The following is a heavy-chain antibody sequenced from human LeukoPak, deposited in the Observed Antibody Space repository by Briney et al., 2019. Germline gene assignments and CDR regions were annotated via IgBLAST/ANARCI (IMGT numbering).Heavy chain of an antibody. CDR1: GGSVSSGSYY. CDR2: IYYSGST. CDR3: ARVREGNDAFDI. V-gene: IGHV4-39*07. Sequence: SETLSLTCTVSGGSVSSGSYYWGWIRQPPGKGLEWIGNIYYSGSTYYNPSLKSRVTISVETSKNQFSLKLSSVTAADTAVYYCARVREGNDAFDIWGQGTMVTVSS. J-gene: IGHJ3*02.